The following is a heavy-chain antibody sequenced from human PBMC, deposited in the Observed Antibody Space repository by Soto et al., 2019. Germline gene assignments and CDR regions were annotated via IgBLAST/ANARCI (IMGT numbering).Heavy chain of an antibody. CDR2: INHSGST. V-gene: IGHV4-34*01. Sequence: PSETLSLTCAVYGGSFSGYYWSWIRQPPGKGLEWIGEINHSGSTNYNSSLKSRVTISVDASKNQFSLKLSSVTAADTAVYYCASPFYDYKHYYGMDVWGQGTTVTSP. CDR1: GGSFSGYY. CDR3: ASPFYDYKHYYGMDV. D-gene: IGHD4-4*01. J-gene: IGHJ6*02.